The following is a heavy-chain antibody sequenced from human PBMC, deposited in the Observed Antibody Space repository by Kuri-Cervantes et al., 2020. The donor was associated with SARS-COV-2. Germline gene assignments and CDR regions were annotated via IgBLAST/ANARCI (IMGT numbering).Heavy chain of an antibody. Sequence: GESLKISCAASGFTFSSYAMSWVRQAPGKGLEWVSAISGSGGSTYYADSVKGRFTISRDNSKNTLYLQMNSLRVEDTAVYYCARDRSYYDSGGYYFDLWGQGALVTVSS. CDR2: ISGSGGST. V-gene: IGHV3-23*01. CDR1: GFTFSSYA. CDR3: ARDRSYYDSGGYYFDL. D-gene: IGHD3-22*01. J-gene: IGHJ4*02.